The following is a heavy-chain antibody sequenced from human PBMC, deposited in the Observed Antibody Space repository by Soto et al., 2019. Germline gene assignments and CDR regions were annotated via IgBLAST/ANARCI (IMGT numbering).Heavy chain of an antibody. V-gene: IGHV1-69*13. Sequence: SVKVSCKASGGTFSSYAISWVRQAPGQGLEWMGGIIPIFGTANYAQKFQGKVTITADESTSTAYMELSSLRSEDTPVYYCARNYYDSSGYWSDYWGQGTLVTVSS. J-gene: IGHJ4*02. CDR1: GGTFSSYA. D-gene: IGHD3-22*01. CDR2: IIPIFGTA. CDR3: ARNYYDSSGYWSDY.